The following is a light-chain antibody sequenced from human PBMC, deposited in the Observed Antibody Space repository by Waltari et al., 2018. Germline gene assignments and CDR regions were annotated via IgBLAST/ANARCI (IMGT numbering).Light chain of an antibody. CDR1: DSNIGTNT. CDR3: AAWDDRLMMWV. J-gene: IGLJ3*02. V-gene: IGLV1-44*01. Sequence: QSVLTQPPSASGTPGQSVTISCSVSDSNIGTNTVSWYRQVPGTAPRLLMLNYEKRGSCAPDRFSGAKSGASASLASVGRKAADEADYECAAWDDRLMMWVFGEGTKLTVL. CDR2: NYE.